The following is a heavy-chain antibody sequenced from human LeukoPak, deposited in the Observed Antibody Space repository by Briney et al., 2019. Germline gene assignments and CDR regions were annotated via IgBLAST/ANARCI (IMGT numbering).Heavy chain of an antibody. Sequence: AALKVSCQASGYTLTGYYMHWVRQAPGQGNEYMGWINPNSGDTNHAKNFQGRVTVTSDTSISTAYMELSSMRSDDSALYYCAGEYCSGGTCRQGFDYWGQGTLVTVSS. CDR2: INPNSGDT. CDR3: AGEYCSGGTCRQGFDY. CDR1: GYTLTGYY. J-gene: IGHJ4*02. V-gene: IGHV1-2*02. D-gene: IGHD2-15*01.